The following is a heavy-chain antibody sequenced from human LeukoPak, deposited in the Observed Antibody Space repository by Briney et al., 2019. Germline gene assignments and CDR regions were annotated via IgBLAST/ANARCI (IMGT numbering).Heavy chain of an antibody. CDR1: GFSLSNHV. CDR2: ISSNAFYI. Sequence: GGSLRLSCAASGFSLSNHVMVWVRQTPGKGPEWLASISSNAFYIYYADSVRGRFTMSRDTATNSLSLQMNSLRAEDMALYYCAKDMAFGQWLGGVALDYWGQGTLVTVSS. V-gene: IGHV3-21*04. J-gene: IGHJ4*02. CDR3: AKDMAFGQWLGGVALDY. D-gene: IGHD6-19*01.